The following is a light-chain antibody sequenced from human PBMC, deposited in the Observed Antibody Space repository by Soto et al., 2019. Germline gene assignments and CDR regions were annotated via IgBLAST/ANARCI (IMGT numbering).Light chain of an antibody. V-gene: IGLV2-14*01. Sequence: QSALTQPASVSGSPGQSITISCTGTSSDVGDYNYVSWYQQHPGKVPKLMIYDVSNRPSGVSNRFSGSKSGNTASLTISGLQAEDEADYYCSSYTSSSTLYVFGTGTKVTV. J-gene: IGLJ1*01. CDR1: SSDVGDYNY. CDR3: SSYTSSSTLYV. CDR2: DVS.